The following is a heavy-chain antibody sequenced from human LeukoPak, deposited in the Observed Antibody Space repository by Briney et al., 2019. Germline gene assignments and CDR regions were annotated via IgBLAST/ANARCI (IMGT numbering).Heavy chain of an antibody. Sequence: GGSLRLSCAASGFTFSTYGMHWVRQAPGKGLEWVALIGHDGADKYYADSVKGRFLISRDNSKNMLFLQMNSLIIEDTAVYYCARNSDYYDYSPQSVWGQGTLVTVS. CDR3: ARNSDYYDYSPQSV. CDR1: GFTFSTYG. V-gene: IGHV3-30*03. D-gene: IGHD3-22*01. J-gene: IGHJ4*02. CDR2: IGHDGADK.